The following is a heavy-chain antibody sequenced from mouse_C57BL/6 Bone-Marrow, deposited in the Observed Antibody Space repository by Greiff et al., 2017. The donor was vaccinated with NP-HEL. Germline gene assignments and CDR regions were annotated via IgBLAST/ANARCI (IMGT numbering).Heavy chain of an antibody. CDR3: AYSSYGYFDV. V-gene: IGHV1-61*01. D-gene: IGHD2-5*01. J-gene: IGHJ1*03. CDR2: IYPSDSET. CDR1: GYTFTSYW. Sequence: VQLQQPGAELVRPGSSVKLSCKASGYTFTSYWMDWVKQRPGQGLEWIGNIYPSDSETHYNQKFKDKATLTVDKSSSTAYMQLSSLTSEDSAVYYCAYSSYGYFDVWGTGTTVTVSS.